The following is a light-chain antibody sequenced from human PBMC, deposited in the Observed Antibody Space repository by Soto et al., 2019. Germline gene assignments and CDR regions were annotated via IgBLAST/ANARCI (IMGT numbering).Light chain of an antibody. V-gene: IGLV4-60*03. CDR2: LEGSGSY. CDR3: ETWDSNTRV. J-gene: IGLJ3*02. CDR1: SGHTSYL. Sequence: QSVLTQSSSASASLGSSVKLTCTLSSGHTSYLIAWHQQQPGKAPRFLMRLEGSGSYNKGSGAPDRFSGSSSWADRYLTVSNLQSEDEAKYYCETWDSNTRVFGGGTKLTVL.